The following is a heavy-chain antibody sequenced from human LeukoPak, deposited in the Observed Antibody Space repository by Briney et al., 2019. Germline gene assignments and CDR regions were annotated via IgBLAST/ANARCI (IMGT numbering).Heavy chain of an antibody. CDR3: ARGGYQPYYYMDV. V-gene: IGHV3-11*04. J-gene: IGHJ6*03. Sequence: TGGSLRLSCAASGFSFSDQYMSWIRQTPGKGLEWIAYIGPTGSKTSYVESVKGRFTISRDNSKKILYLQMDSLRVDDTALYYCARGGYQPYYYMDVWGTGTTATVSS. D-gene: IGHD2-2*01. CDR2: IGPTGSKT. CDR1: GFSFSDQY.